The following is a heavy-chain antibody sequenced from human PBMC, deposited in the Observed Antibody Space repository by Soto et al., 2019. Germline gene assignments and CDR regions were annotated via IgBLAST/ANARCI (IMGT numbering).Heavy chain of an antibody. CDR3: AKAPTSNWPNGRFDP. J-gene: IGHJ5*02. V-gene: IGHV3-9*01. D-gene: IGHD6-13*01. Sequence: ESGGGLVQPGRSLRLSCAASGFTFADYAMHWVRQVPGKGLEWVSGISWNSGSIGYADSVKGRFILSRDNAKNSLYLQMNSLRTDDTALYYCAKAPTSNWPNGRFDPWGQGTLVTVSS. CDR1: GFTFADYA. CDR2: ISWNSGSI.